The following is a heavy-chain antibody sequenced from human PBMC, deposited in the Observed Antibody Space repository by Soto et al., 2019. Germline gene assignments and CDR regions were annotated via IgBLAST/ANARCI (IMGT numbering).Heavy chain of an antibody. Sequence: SETLSLTCTVSGGSISSYYWSWIRQPPGKGLEWIGYIYYSGSTNYNPSLKSRVTISRDNSKNTLYLQMGSLRAEDMAVYYCARDTPSGSYSFDYWGQGTLVTVSS. J-gene: IGHJ4*02. CDR3: ARDTPSGSYSFDY. CDR2: IYYSGST. V-gene: IGHV4-59*01. D-gene: IGHD1-26*01. CDR1: GGSISSYY.